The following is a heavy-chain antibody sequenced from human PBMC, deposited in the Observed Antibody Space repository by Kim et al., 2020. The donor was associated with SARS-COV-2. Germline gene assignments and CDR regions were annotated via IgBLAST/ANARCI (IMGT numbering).Heavy chain of an antibody. CDR3: AKDRAPDYYGSGSLDYY. CDR1: GFTFDDYA. D-gene: IGHD3-10*01. V-gene: IGHV3-9*01. Sequence: GGSLRLSCAASGFTFDDYAMHWVRQAPGKGLEWVSGISWNSGSIGYADSVKGRFTISRDNAKNSLYLQMNSLRAEDTALYYCAKDRAPDYYGSGSLDYY. J-gene: IGHJ6*03. CDR2: ISWNSGSI.